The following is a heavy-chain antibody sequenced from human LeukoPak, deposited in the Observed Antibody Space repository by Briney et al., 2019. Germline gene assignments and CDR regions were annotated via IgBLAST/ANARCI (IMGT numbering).Heavy chain of an antibody. Sequence: PVRSLRLSCAASGFTFDDYTMHCVRQAPRKGLEWGCGISCNSGSIDYAHSVKRRFTISIDNAKNSLSLQMKSLSAEATALYFCDKDIGAVAADASDYWGQGTLVTVSS. D-gene: IGHD6-19*01. V-gene: IGHV3-9*01. J-gene: IGHJ4*02. CDR3: DKDIGAVAADASDY. CDR1: GFTFDDYT. CDR2: ISCNSGSI.